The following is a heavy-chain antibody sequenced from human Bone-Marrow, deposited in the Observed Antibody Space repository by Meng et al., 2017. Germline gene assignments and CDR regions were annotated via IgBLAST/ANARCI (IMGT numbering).Heavy chain of an antibody. CDR3: ARDHSGSYDVRFDY. J-gene: IGHJ4*02. Sequence: QVQIQQSGPGMVKTWRPLSLPCAIAGDSVSSNSAALNWIRQFPSRGLEWLGRKYYRSKWYNDYAVSVKSRITINPDTYKNQFSLQLNSVTHEDTAVYYCARDHSGSYDVRFDYWGQGILVTVSS. CDR2: KYYRSKWYN. V-gene: IGHV6-1*01. CDR1: GDSVSSNSAA. D-gene: IGHD1-26*01.